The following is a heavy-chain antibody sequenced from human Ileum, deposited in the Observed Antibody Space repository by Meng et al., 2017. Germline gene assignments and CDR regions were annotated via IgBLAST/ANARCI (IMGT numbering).Heavy chain of an antibody. Sequence: QVVAAGGGLVQPGGSLRLSCEASGFTFSSDWMHWVRHAPGKGLVWVARINTDGSDTRYADSVKGRFTISRDNAQNMVYLQMNSLRAEDTAVYYCARDKPHNWFDPWGQGTLVTVSS. J-gene: IGHJ5*02. V-gene: IGHV3-74*01. CDR2: INTDGSDT. CDR1: GFTFSSDW. CDR3: ARDKPHNWFDP.